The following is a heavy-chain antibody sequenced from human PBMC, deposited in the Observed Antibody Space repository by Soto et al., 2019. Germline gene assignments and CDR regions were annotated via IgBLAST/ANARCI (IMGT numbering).Heavy chain of an antibody. Sequence: PGGSLRLSCAASGFTFSSYGMHWVRQAPGKGLEWVAVIWYDGSNKYYADSVKGRFTISRDNSKNTLYLQMNSLRAEDTAVYYCAREAGSGWYSGMDVWGQGTTVTVSS. CDR1: GFTFSSYG. V-gene: IGHV3-33*01. CDR2: IWYDGSNK. D-gene: IGHD6-19*01. J-gene: IGHJ6*02. CDR3: AREAGSGWYSGMDV.